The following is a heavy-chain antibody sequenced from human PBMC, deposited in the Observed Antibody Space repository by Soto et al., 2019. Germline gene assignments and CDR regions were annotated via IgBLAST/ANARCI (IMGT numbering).Heavy chain of an antibody. CDR3: XXXXXXAMTEEMARS. J-gene: IGHJ5*02. V-gene: IGHV3-15*07. CDR1: GFTLGSAW. Sequence: EVQLVESGGGLVKPGGSLRLGCEVSGFTLGSAWMNWVRQAPGKGLVWVGRIKSKVDGETKDYAEPVRVRFTISIDDXXXXXXXXXXXXXXXXXXXXXXXXXXXXAMTEEMARSWGQGTLVTVSS. CDR2: IKSKVDGETK. D-gene: IGHD2-21*02.